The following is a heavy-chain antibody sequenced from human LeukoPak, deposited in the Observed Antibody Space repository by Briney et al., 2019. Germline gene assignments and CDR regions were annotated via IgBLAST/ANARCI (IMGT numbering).Heavy chain of an antibody. V-gene: IGHV1-69*10. CDR2: IIPILTTT. Sequence: VASVKVSCKASGYTFTSYGISWVRQAPGQGLEWMGDIIPILTTTNYAQNFQDRVTLTADKSTSTAYMELRSLTSEDTAVYYCARNKGVYGDYKYYYGMDVWGQGTTVTVSS. CDR1: GYTFTSYG. CDR3: ARNKGVYGDYKYYYGMDV. D-gene: IGHD4-17*01. J-gene: IGHJ6*02.